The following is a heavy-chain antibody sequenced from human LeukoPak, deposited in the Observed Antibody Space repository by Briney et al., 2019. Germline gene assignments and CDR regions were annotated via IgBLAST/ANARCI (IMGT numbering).Heavy chain of an antibody. CDR2: VSNNGIDK. V-gene: IGHV3-30*02. J-gene: IGHJ4*02. CDR3: AKDGVPAPSALVVVITGRFDY. D-gene: IGHD3-22*01. CDR1: GSTFSSDG. Sequence: PGGSLRLSCAASGSTFSSDGIHWVRQAPGKGLEWVAFVSNNGIDKHYGDSVQGRFTISRDNSKDTLYLQMNSLRAEDTAVYYCAKDGVPAPSALVVVITGRFDYWGQGTLVTVSS.